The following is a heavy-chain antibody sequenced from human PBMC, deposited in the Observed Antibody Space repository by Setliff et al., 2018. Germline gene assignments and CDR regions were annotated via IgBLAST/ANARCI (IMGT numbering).Heavy chain of an antibody. CDR1: GFTFTIYG. CDR3: ARGGMAAANRKGVFEY. CDR2: ILPGGGSA. Sequence: GASVKVSCKASGFTFTIYGVNWVRQAPGQGLEWVGGILPGGGSASYAEKFQGRVTMTRDTSTSTFYMEVNILRSDDTAVYYCARGGMAAANRKGVFEYWGQGTLVTVSS. V-gene: IGHV1-46*01. J-gene: IGHJ4*02. D-gene: IGHD6-13*01.